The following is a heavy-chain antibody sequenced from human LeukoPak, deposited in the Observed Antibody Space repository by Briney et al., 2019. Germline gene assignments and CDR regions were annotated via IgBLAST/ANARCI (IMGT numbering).Heavy chain of an antibody. CDR1: GGSISSYY. D-gene: IGHD6-6*01. Sequence: PSESLSLTCTVSGGSISSYYWTWIRQPPGKELEWIGYIYYSGTTNYNPSFDKSRVTISLDTSKNQFSLKLSSVTAADTALYYCARGYSSSSYYFEYWGQGILVTVSS. J-gene: IGHJ4*02. V-gene: IGHV4-59*01. CDR2: IYYSGTT. CDR3: ARGYSSSSYYFEY.